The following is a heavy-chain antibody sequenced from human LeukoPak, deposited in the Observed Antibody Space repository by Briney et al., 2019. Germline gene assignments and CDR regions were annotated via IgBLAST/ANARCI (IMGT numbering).Heavy chain of an antibody. Sequence: ASVKVSCKASGYTFTGYYMHWVRQAPGQGLEWMGWINPNSGGTNYAQKLQGRVTMTRDTSISTAYMELSRLRSDDTAVYYCARMKRITIFGVVIMDPLVDYWGQGTLVTVSS. V-gene: IGHV1-2*02. CDR1: GYTFTGYY. CDR2: INPNSGGT. CDR3: ARMKRITIFGVVIMDPLVDY. J-gene: IGHJ4*02. D-gene: IGHD3-3*01.